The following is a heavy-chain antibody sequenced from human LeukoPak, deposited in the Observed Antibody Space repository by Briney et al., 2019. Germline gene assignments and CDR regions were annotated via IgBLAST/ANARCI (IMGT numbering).Heavy chain of an antibody. J-gene: IGHJ3*02. CDR2: ISYDGSNK. CDR3: ARDPPRYSCGYQGAFDI. CDR1: GFTFSSYA. V-gene: IGHV3-30-3*01. Sequence: GRSLRLSCAASGFTFSSYAVHWVRQAPGKGLEWVAVISYDGSNKYYAYPVKGRITLSRDNSTSWLYLPLTSLSAQDTAVYYCARDPPRYSCGYQGAFDIWGEGTMITVSS. D-gene: IGHD5-18*01.